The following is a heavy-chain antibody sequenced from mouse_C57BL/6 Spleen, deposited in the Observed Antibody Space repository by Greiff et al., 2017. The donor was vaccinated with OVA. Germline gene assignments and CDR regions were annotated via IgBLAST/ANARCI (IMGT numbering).Heavy chain of an antibody. CDR2: IRYSGST. D-gene: IGHD2-4*01. Sequence: QSGPGMVKPSPSLSLSCTATGYSFTSCYVCYLIRHFPGNHLEWMGYIRYSGSTNYNPTLKSRTSITLDTSKNHFFLKLNSVTSEDTATYYCARDRIYYDYGGWYFDVWGTGTTVTVSS. V-gene: IGHV3-1*01. J-gene: IGHJ1*03. CDR3: ARDRIYYDYGGWYFDV. CDR1: GYSFTSCYV.